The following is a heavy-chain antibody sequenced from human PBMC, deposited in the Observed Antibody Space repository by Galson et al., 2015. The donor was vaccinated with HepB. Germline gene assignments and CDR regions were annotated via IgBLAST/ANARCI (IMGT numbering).Heavy chain of an antibody. CDR2: IWYDASNK. CDR1: GFTFSSYG. CDR3: ARGGCSSKSCYTTHYYYYYYMDM. J-gene: IGHJ6*03. V-gene: IGHV3-33*01. D-gene: IGHD2-2*02. Sequence: SLRLSCAASGFTFSSYGMHWVRQAPGKGLEWVAVIWYDASNKYYADSVKGRFTISRDNSKNTLYLQMNSLRAEDTAVYYCARGGCSSKSCYTTHYYYYYYMDMWGKGTTVTVSS.